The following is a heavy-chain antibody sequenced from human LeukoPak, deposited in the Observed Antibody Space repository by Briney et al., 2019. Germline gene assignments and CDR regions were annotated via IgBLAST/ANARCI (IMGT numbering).Heavy chain of an antibody. J-gene: IGHJ4*02. CDR3: ARAGKVDY. V-gene: IGHV3-20*04. Sequence: GGSLRLSCSTSGFKFDDLGMHWIRQIPGKGLEWVSGLNWNAASTDYADSVKDRCTISRDNAKNTLYLQMNSLRAEDTAVYYCARAGKVDYWGQGTLVTVSS. CDR2: LNWNAAST. CDR1: GFKFDDLG.